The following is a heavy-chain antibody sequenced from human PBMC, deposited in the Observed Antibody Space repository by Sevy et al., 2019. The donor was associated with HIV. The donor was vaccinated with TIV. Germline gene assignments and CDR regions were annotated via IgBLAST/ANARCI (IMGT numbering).Heavy chain of an antibody. D-gene: IGHD3-3*01. J-gene: IGHJ6*02. Sequence: GGYLRLSCAASGFTFSSYSMNCVRQAPGKGLEWVSYISSSSSTIYYADSVKGRFTISRDNAKNSLYLQMNSLRDEDMALYYCARDSKDFWSGYYGAYGMDVWGQGTAVAVSS. CDR3: ARDSKDFWSGYYGAYGMDV. V-gene: IGHV3-48*02. CDR1: GFTFSSYS. CDR2: ISSSSSTI.